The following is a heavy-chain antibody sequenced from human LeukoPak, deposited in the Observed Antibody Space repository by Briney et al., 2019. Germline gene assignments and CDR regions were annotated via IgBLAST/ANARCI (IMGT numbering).Heavy chain of an antibody. D-gene: IGHD3-3*01. J-gene: IGHJ4*02. V-gene: IGHV3-30*02. CDR2: IRYDGSNK. CDR1: GFTFSSYD. Sequence: PGGSLRLSCAACGFTFSSYDMHWVRQAPGKGLEWVAFIRYDGSNKYYADSVKVRFTISRDNLKGTLYLQMNSLRAEDTAVYYCAKDLELRFLEWLPNFDYWGQGTLVTVSS. CDR3: AKDLELRFLEWLPNFDY.